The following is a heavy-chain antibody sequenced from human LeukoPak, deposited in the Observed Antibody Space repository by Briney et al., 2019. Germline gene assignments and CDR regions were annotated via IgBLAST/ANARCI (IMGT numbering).Heavy chain of an antibody. CDR1: GFTFSSYA. V-gene: IGHV3-23*01. J-gene: IGHJ4*02. CDR2: ISGSGGST. Sequence: GGSLRLSCAASGFTFSSYAMSWVRQAPGMGLEWVSVISGSGGSTYHAESVKGRFTISRDNSKNTLYLQMNSLSPGDTAVYYCAKDQGYYYDSSGYYYFPYWGQGILVTVSS. D-gene: IGHD3-22*01. CDR3: AKDQGYYYDSSGYYYFPY.